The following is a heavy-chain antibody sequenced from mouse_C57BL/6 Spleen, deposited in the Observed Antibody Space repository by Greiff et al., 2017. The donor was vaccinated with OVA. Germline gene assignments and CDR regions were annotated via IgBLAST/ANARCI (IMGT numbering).Heavy chain of an antibody. V-gene: IGHV1-61*01. CDR3: ARSTIITTRSYWYFDV. D-gene: IGHD2-4*01. CDR2: IYPSDSET. CDR1: GYTFTSYW. J-gene: IGHJ1*03. Sequence: QVQLQQPGAELVRPGSSVKLSCKASGYTFTSYWMDWVKQRPGQGLEWIGNIYPSDSETHYNQKFKDKATLTVDKSSSTAYMQLSSLTSEDSAVYYCARSTIITTRSYWYFDVWGTGTTVTVSS.